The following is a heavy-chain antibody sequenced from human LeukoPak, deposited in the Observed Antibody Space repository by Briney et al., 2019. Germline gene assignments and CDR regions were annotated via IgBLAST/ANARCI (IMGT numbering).Heavy chain of an antibody. J-gene: IGHJ4*02. Sequence: KPSETLSLTCTVSGGSISSYYWSRIRQPPGKGLEWIGYISYSGSTNYNPSLKRRVTISVDTSKNQFSLQLSSVTAADTAVYYCARHGRKFCSSTSCSHYFDYWGQGTLVAVSS. CDR2: ISYSGST. CDR3: ARHGRKFCSSTSCSHYFDY. V-gene: IGHV4-59*08. D-gene: IGHD2-2*01. CDR1: GGSISSYY.